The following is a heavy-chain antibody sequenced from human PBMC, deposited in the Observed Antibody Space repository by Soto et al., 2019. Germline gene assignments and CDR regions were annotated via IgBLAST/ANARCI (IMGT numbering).Heavy chain of an antibody. J-gene: IGHJ5*02. D-gene: IGHD6-13*01. V-gene: IGHV3-74*01. CDR1: GFTFSSYW. CDR3: ARVIPAAGFDP. Sequence: GGSLRLSCAASGFTFSSYWMHWVRQAPGKGLVWVSRINSDGSSTSYADSVKGRFTISRDNAKNTLYLQMNSLRAEDTAVYYCARVIPAAGFDPWGQGTLVTVSS. CDR2: INSDGSST.